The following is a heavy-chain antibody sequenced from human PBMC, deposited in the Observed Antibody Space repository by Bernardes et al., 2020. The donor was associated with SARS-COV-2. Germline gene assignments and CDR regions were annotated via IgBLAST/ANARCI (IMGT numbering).Heavy chain of an antibody. CDR2: IYHSGTT. J-gene: IGHJ5*02. D-gene: IGHD3-10*01. Sequence: SETLSLTCSVSGASISAGGHYWAWIRQPPGKGLEWIGNIYHSGTTYNNPSLKSRVSLSIDTSKNQFSLKVTSVTAVDTAVYYCARHGGYGAGTYGGDWRRVPFDPWGQGVLVTVSP. CDR3: ARHGGYGAGTYGGDWRRVPFDP. CDR1: GASISAGGHY. V-gene: IGHV4-39*01.